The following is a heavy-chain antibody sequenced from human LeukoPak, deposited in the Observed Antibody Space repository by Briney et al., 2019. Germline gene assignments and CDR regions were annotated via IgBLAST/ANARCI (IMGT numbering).Heavy chain of an antibody. Sequence: PGGSLRLSCAASGFTFSSYAMHWVRQAPGKGLEWVAVISYDGSNKYYADSVKGRFTISRDNSKNTLCLQMNSLRAEDTAVYYCARDQKRYGSGSYFIFDAFDIWGQGTMVTVSS. J-gene: IGHJ3*02. CDR3: ARDQKRYGSGSYFIFDAFDI. CDR1: GFTFSSYA. D-gene: IGHD3-10*01. CDR2: ISYDGSNK. V-gene: IGHV3-30-3*01.